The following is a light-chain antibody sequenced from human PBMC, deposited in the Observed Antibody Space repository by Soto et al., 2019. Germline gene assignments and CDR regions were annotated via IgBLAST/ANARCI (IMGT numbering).Light chain of an antibody. CDR3: QQSYATLWT. J-gene: IGKJ1*01. CDR1: RAISSY. Sequence: DIQMTQSPSSLSASVGDRVTITCRASRAISSYLNWYQQKPGKAPKLLIYAASTLQSRVPSRFSGSGSGTDFTLTLSSLQPEDFATYYCQQSYATLWTFGQGTRVEIK. V-gene: IGKV1-39*01. CDR2: AAS.